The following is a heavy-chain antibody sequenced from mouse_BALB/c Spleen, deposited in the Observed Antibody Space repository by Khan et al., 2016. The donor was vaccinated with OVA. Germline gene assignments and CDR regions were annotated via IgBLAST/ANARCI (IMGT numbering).Heavy chain of an antibody. CDR1: GFSLTNYG. J-gene: IGHJ4*01. V-gene: IGHV2-6-1*01. CDR2: IWSDGST. CDR3: ATAPYYHYNIVDY. Sequence: QVQLKESGPGLVAPSQSLSITCTISGFSLTNYGVHWVRQPPGKGLEWLVVIWSDGSTTYNSALNSRLTISKDNSKSQVFLKMNSLQTDDTAMYFDATAPYYHYNIVDYWGQGTSVTVSS. D-gene: IGHD2-4*01.